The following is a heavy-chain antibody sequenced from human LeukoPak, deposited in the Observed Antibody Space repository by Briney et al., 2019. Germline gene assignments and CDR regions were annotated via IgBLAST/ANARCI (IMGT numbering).Heavy chain of an antibody. CDR1: GFTVSSNY. CDR2: IYSGGST. D-gene: IGHD1-26*01. Sequence: GGSLRLSCAASGFTVSSNYMSWVRQAPGKGLEWVSVIYSGGSTYYADSVKGRFTISRDNSKNTLYLQMNSLRAEDTAVCYCATPSRGRELLTPFDYWGQGTLVTVSS. V-gene: IGHV3-53*01. J-gene: IGHJ4*02. CDR3: ATPSRGRELLTPFDY.